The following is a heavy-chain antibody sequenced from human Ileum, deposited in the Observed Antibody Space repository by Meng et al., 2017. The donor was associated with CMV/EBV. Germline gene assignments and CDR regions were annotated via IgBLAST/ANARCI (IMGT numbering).Heavy chain of an antibody. CDR2: VYYPGTT. V-gene: IGHV4-30-4*08. CDR3: ARMPGRRFDS. Sequence: QVHLQESGPGLVPHPQTLALTFTVDGDTISDGAYYWSWIRQSPEKGLEGIGHVYYPGTTYYNRSLRSRVAISIDTSNNEFSLKLSSVTAADTAVYYCARMPGRRFDSWGQGTLVTVSS. CDR1: GDTISDGAYY. D-gene: IGHD2-2*01. J-gene: IGHJ5*01.